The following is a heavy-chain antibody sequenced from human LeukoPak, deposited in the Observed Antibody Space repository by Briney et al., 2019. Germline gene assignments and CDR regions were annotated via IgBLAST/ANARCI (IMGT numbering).Heavy chain of an antibody. J-gene: IGHJ6*02. CDR2: INRSGST. Sequence: PSETLSLTCAVYGGSFSGYYWSWIRQPPGKGLEWIGEINRSGSTNYNPSLKSRVTISVDTSKNQFSLKLSSVTAADTAVYYCARVVVVPAARIHYYGMDVWGQGTTVTVSS. CDR3: ARVVVVPAARIHYYGMDV. CDR1: GGSFSGYY. D-gene: IGHD2-2*01. V-gene: IGHV4-34*01.